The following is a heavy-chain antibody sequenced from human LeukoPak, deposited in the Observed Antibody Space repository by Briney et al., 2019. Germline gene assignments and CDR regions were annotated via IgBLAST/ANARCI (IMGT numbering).Heavy chain of an antibody. D-gene: IGHD3-10*01. Sequence: GGSLRLSCVASGSAFRNYGMHWVRQAPGKGLEWVAVISYDGINTHYADSVKGRFTISKDNSKNTLYLQLNTLRPEDTAVYYCANDDARGFGEPSPYDYWGQGTRVIVSS. CDR1: GSAFRNYG. V-gene: IGHV3-30*18. CDR2: ISYDGINT. J-gene: IGHJ4*02. CDR3: ANDDARGFGEPSPYDY.